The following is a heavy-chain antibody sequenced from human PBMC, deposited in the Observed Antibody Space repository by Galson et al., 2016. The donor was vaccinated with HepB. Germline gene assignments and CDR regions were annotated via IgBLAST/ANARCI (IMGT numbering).Heavy chain of an antibody. CDR2: IYWDGDY. CDR3: AHRHVIRGATPFDF. D-gene: IGHD1-26*01. J-gene: IGHJ4*01. Sequence: PALVKPTQTLTLTCTFSGFSLTTTRVGVGWIRQPPGKALEWLALIYWDGDYRYSPSLKNRLTITKDTSKNQVVLTMTNMDPVDTATYYCAHRHVIRGATPFDFWGPGTLVTVSA. V-gene: IGHV2-5*02. CDR1: GFSLTTTRVG.